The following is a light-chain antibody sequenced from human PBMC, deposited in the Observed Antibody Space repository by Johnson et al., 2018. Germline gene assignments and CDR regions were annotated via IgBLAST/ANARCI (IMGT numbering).Light chain of an antibody. V-gene: IGLV1-51*02. CDR3: GTWDSSLSAGNV. CDR2: ENN. J-gene: IGLJ1*01. Sequence: SVLTQPPSVSAAPGQKVTISCSGSSSNIGNNYVPWYQQLPGTAPKLLIYENNKRPSGIPDRFSGSKSGTSATLGITGLQTGDEADYYCGTWDSSLSAGNVFGTGTKVTVL. CDR1: SSNIGNNY.